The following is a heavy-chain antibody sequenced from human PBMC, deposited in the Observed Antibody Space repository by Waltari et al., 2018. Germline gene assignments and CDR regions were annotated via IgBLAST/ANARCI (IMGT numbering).Heavy chain of an antibody. J-gene: IGHJ4*02. D-gene: IGHD3-10*01. CDR2: MNHNSGNT. V-gene: IGHV1-8*03. CDR1: GYTFTSYD. Sequence: QVQLVQSGAEVKKPGASVKVSCKASGYTFTSYDIKWVRQATGQGLGWMGWMNHNSGNTGYAQKFQGRVTITMNTSISTAYMERSSVTAAATAVYYCARVIRGAGPSYWGQGTLVTVSS. CDR3: ARVIRGAGPSY.